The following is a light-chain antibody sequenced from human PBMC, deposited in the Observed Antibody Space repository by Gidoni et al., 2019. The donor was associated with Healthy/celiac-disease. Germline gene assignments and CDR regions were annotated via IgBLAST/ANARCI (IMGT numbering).Light chain of an antibody. V-gene: IGKV1-9*01. CDR2: AAS. J-gene: IGKJ4*01. CDR3: QQLNSYPLT. CDR1: QGISSY. Sequence: DIQLTQSPSFLSASVGDRVTITCRASQGISSYLAWYQQKPVKAPNLLIYAASTLQSWVPSRFIGSGSGTEFTLTISSLQPEDFATYYCQQLNSYPLTFGGGTKVEIK.